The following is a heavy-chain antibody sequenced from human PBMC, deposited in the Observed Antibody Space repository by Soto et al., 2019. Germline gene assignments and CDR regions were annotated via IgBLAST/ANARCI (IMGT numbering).Heavy chain of an antibody. J-gene: IGHJ4*02. V-gene: IGHV4-34*01. D-gene: IGHD1-26*01. Sequence: SETLSLTCAVYCGSFSGYYWTWIRQPPGTGLEWIGEINHSGSTNYNPSLKSRVTISVDTSKNQFSLKLSSVTAADTAVYYCAGRYGGNFDYCAQGTLVTVSS. CDR1: CGSFSGYY. CDR3: AGRYGGNFDY. CDR2: INHSGST.